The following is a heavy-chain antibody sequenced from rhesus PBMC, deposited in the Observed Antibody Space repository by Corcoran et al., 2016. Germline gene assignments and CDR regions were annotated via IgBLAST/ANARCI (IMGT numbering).Heavy chain of an antibody. CDR2: INTAGGST. D-gene: IGHD6-13*01. J-gene: IGHJ4*01. V-gene: IGHV3S25*01. CDR3: AKDVGIAAGYFDY. Sequence: EVQLVESGGGLAKPGGSRRPSCAASGFNFSRYWMNWVRQAPGRGLEWVSAINTAGGSTYYADSVKGRFTISRDNSKNTLSLQMNSLRAEDTAVYYCAKDVGIAAGYFDYWGQGVLVTVSS. CDR1: GFNFSRYW.